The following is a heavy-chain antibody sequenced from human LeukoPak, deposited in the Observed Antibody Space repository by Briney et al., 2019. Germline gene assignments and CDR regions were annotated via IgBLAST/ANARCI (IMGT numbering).Heavy chain of an antibody. V-gene: IGHV3-33*01. J-gene: IGHJ4*02. Sequence: GRSLRLSCAASGFPFKHYAMFGVRQAPGRGLDGWASIWFDSSNKYYADSVKGRFTIARDNSKKTLYLQMNTLRAEDTAVYYCARGSSGYDTGDFDYWGQGTPVTVSS. CDR2: IWFDSSNK. D-gene: IGHD5-12*01. CDR3: ARGSSGYDTGDFDY. CDR1: GFPFKHYA.